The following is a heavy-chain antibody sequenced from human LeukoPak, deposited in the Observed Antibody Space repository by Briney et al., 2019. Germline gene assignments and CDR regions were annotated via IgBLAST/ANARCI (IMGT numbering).Heavy chain of an antibody. V-gene: IGHV4-59*04. J-gene: IGHJ5*02. CDR2: IYYSGNT. CDR3: AGLTYYYGSMIYGGWFDP. D-gene: IGHD3-10*01. Sequence: SETLSLTCTVSGDSISSYYWSWIRQPPGKGLEWIGYIYYSGNTYCNPSLKSRVTISVDTSKNQFSLKLSSVTAADTAVYFCAGLTYYYGSMIYGGWFDPWGQGTLVTVSS. CDR1: GDSISSYY.